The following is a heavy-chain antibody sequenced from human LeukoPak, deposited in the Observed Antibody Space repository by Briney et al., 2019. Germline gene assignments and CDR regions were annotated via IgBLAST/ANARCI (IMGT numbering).Heavy chain of an antibody. J-gene: IGHJ4*02. V-gene: IGHV3-66*02. Sequence: GGSLRLSCAASGFTVSSNYMSWVRQAPGKGQEWVSVIYSGGSTYYADSVKGRFTISRDNSKHTLYLQMNSLRAEDTAVYYCAREGLRFLPMFDYWGQGTLVTVSS. CDR1: GFTVSSNY. CDR2: IYSGGST. CDR3: AREGLRFLPMFDY. D-gene: IGHD3-3*01.